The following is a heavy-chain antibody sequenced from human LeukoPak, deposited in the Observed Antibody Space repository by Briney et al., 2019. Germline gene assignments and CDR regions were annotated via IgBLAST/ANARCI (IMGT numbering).Heavy chain of an antibody. J-gene: IGHJ4*02. V-gene: IGHV3-15*01. CDR1: GFSISNDW. D-gene: IGHD3-10*01. CDR3: TLIQGWGSGSYYRDF. Sequence: GGSLRLSCAASGFSISNDWMSWVRQAPGEGLEWIARVKSRSAGETTDYAAPVKGRFTISRDDSKNTLYLQMNSLKTGDTAVYYCTLIQGWGSGSYYRDFWGQGTLVTVSS. CDR2: VKSRSAGETT.